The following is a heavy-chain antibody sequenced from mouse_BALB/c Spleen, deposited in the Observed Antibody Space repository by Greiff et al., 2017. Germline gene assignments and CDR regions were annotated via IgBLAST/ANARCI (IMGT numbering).Heavy chain of an antibody. CDR2: ISTYYGNT. CDR1: GYTFTDYA. Sequence: QVQLLQSGPELVRPGVSVKISCTGSGYTFTDYAMHWVKQSHAKSLEWIGVISTYYGNTNYNQKFKGKATMTVDKSTSTAYMELARLTSEDSAIYYCAGGNYVWYFDYWGQGTTLTVSS. J-gene: IGHJ2*01. D-gene: IGHD2-1*01. CDR3: AGGNYVWYFDY. V-gene: IGHV1-67*01.